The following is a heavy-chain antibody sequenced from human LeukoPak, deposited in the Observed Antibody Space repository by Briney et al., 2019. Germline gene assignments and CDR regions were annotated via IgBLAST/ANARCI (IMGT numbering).Heavy chain of an antibody. CDR1: RFTFNSYS. CDR2: IGATGDT. J-gene: IGHJ3*02. D-gene: IGHD1-1*01. V-gene: IGHV3-13*01. Sequence: GGSLRLPCAASRFTFNSYSMHWVRQAPGKGLEWVSSIGATGDTYYAGSVKGRFTISRENAKKSLYLQMSSLRVEDTAVYFCVLGAYWNDDKNAFHIWGPGTMVTVFS. CDR3: VLGAYWNDDKNAFHI.